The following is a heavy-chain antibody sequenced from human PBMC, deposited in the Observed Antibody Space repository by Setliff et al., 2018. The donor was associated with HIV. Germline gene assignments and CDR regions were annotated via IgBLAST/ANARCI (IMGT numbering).Heavy chain of an antibody. CDR3: ARQFRYPNRAVAGVDY. CDR2: VIPIFGTA. D-gene: IGHD6-19*01. CDR1: GDTFNSYA. Sequence: SVKVSCKASGDTFNSYAISWVRQAPGQGLEWMGGVIPIFGTANYAQKFQGRVTITADESTSTAYMELSSLRSEDTAIYFCARQFRYPNRAVAGVDYWGQGTLVTVS. V-gene: IGHV1-69*13. J-gene: IGHJ4*02.